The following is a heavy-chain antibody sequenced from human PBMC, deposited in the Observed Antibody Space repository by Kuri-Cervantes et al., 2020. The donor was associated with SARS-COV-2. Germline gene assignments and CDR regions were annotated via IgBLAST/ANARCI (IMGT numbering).Heavy chain of an antibody. Sequence: GGSLRLSCAASGFTFSSYGMHWVRQAPGKGLEWVAVISYDGSNKYYADSVKGRFTISRDNSKNTLYLQMNSLRAEDTAVYYCAKGEAARPDPYYYYGMDVWGQGTTVTVSS. D-gene: IGHD6-6*01. CDR2: ISYDGSNK. V-gene: IGHV3-30*18. J-gene: IGHJ6*02. CDR3: AKGEAARPDPYYYYGMDV. CDR1: GFTFSSYG.